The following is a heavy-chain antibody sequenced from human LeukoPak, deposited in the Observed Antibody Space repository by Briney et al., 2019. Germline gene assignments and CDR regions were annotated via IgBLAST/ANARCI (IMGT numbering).Heavy chain of an antibody. CDR1: GFTFSSYG. V-gene: IGHV3-30*02. J-gene: IGHJ4*02. CDR3: ARDPLLSSGWYFDY. CDR2: IRYDGSNK. D-gene: IGHD6-19*01. Sequence: PGGSLRLSCAASGFTFSSYGMHWVRQAPGKGLEWVAFIRYDGSNKYYADSVKGRFTISRDNSKNTLYLQMNSLRAEDTAVYYCARDPLLSSGWYFDYWGQGTLVTVSS.